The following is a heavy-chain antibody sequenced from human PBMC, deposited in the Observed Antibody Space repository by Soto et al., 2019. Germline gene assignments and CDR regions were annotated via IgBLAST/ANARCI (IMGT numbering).Heavy chain of an antibody. CDR1: GGSISSYY. CDR2: IYYSGST. J-gene: IGHJ4*02. D-gene: IGHD6-19*01. V-gene: IGHV4-59*01. CDR3: ARVIWGSGTHAYDY. Sequence: SDTLSLTCTVSGGSISSYYWSWIRQPPGKGLEWIGYIYYSGSTNYNPSLKSRVTISVDTSKNQFSLKLSSVTAADTAVYYCARVIWGSGTHAYDYWGQGXPVPVSS.